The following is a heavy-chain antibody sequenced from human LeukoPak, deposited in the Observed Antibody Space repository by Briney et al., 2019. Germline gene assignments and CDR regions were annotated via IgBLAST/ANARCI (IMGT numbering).Heavy chain of an antibody. V-gene: IGHV4-39*01. CDR2: IYYSGST. J-gene: IGHJ4*02. Sequence: PSETLSLTCTVSGGSISSSSDYWGWIRQPPGKGLEWSGSIYYSGSTYYNPSLKSRVTISVDASKNQFSLKLSSVTAADTAVYYCASKGATYSSSWYYFDYWGQGTLVTVSS. CDR1: GGSISSSSDY. D-gene: IGHD6-13*01. CDR3: ASKGATYSSSWYYFDY.